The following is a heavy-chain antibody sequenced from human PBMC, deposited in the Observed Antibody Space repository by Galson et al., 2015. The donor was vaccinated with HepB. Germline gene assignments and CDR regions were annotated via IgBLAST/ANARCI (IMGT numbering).Heavy chain of an antibody. CDR2: ISSSSSYT. CDR1: GFTFSDYY. J-gene: IGHJ4*02. CDR3: ARCGWGGSCSYFDY. D-gene: IGHD2-15*01. Sequence: CAASGFTFSDYYISWIRQAPGKGLEWVSYISSSSSYTNCADSVKGRFTISRDNAKNSLYLQMNSLRAEDTAVYYCARCGWGGSCSYFDYWGQGTLDTVSS. V-gene: IGHV3-11*06.